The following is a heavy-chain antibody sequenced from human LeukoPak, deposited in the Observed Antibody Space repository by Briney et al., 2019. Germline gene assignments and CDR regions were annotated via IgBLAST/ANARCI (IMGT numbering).Heavy chain of an antibody. J-gene: IGHJ4*02. D-gene: IGHD6-13*01. Sequence: GGSLRLSCAASGFTFSDYYMSLIRQAPGKGLEWVSYISSSGSTIYYADSVKGLFTISRDNAKNSLYLQMNSLRAEDTAVYYCAPLAAAGEDYWGQGTLVTVSS. CDR2: ISSSGSTI. CDR3: APLAAAGEDY. CDR1: GFTFSDYY. V-gene: IGHV3-11*01.